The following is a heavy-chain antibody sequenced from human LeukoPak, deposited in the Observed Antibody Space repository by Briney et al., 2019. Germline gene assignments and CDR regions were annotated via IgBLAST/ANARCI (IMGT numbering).Heavy chain of an antibody. V-gene: IGHV3-48*03. Sequence: GGSVRLSCAASGFTFSSYEMNWVRQAPGKGLEWISYISGSGTTISYANSVKGRFTISRDNAMNSVYLQMTGLRVEDTAIYFCARINYFDSTGYGGEMDYWGQGNLVTVSS. D-gene: IGHD3-22*01. CDR2: ISGSGTTI. CDR3: ARINYFDSTGYGGEMDY. CDR1: GFTFSSYE. J-gene: IGHJ4*02.